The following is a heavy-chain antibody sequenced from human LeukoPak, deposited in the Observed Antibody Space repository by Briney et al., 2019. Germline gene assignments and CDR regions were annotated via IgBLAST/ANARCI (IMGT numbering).Heavy chain of an antibody. D-gene: IGHD3-22*01. CDR1: GGSFSGYY. CDR3: ARGNYDSSGYWMGRFDY. CDR2: INHSGST. J-gene: IGHJ4*02. Sequence: SETLSLTCAVYGGSFSGYYWSWIRQPPGKGLEWIGEINHSGSTNYNPSLKSRVTISVDTSKNQFSLKLSSVTAADTAVYYCARGNYDSSGYWMGRFDYWGQGTLVTVSS. V-gene: IGHV4-34*01.